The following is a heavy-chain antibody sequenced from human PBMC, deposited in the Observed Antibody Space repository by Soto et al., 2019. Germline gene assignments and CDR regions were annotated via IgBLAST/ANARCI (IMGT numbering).Heavy chain of an antibody. V-gene: IGHV3-23*01. J-gene: IGHJ5*02. CDR1: GFTFSSYA. CDR3: AKAPPIRFLGKNWFGP. D-gene: IGHD3-3*01. Sequence: GGSLRLSCAASGFTFSSYAMSWVRQAPGKGLEWVSAISGSGGSTYYADSVKGRFTISRDNSKNTLYLQMNSLRAEDTAVYYCAKAPPIRFLGKNWFGPWGQGTLVTVSS. CDR2: ISGSGGST.